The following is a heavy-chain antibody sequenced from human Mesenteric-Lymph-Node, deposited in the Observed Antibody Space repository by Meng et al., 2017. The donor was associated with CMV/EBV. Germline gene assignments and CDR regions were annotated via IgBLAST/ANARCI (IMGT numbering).Heavy chain of an antibody. J-gene: IGHJ4*02. Sequence: QLHLQESGPGLVKPSEPLPLTCTVPGGSISSSSYYWGWIRQPPGKGLEWIGYIYYSGSTYYYNPSLKTRVTISVDTSKNQFSLKLSSVTAADTAVYYCARHSALLVTNFDYWGQGTLVTVSS. V-gene: IGHV4-39*01. CDR1: GGSISSSSYY. CDR2: IYYSGSTY. D-gene: IGHD5-18*01. CDR3: ARHSALLVTNFDY.